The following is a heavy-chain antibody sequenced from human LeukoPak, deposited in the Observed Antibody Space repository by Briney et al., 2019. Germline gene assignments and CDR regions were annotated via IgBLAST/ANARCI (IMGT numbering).Heavy chain of an antibody. Sequence: ASVKVSCKASGYTFTGYYMHWVRQAPGQGLEWMGWTNPNSGGTNYAQKFQGRVTMTRDTSISTAYMELSRLRSDDTAVYYCARTVLGYCSSTSCSLVLDYWGQGTLVTVSS. CDR1: GYTFTGYY. V-gene: IGHV1-2*02. CDR3: ARTVLGYCSSTSCSLVLDY. CDR2: TNPNSGGT. J-gene: IGHJ4*02. D-gene: IGHD2-2*01.